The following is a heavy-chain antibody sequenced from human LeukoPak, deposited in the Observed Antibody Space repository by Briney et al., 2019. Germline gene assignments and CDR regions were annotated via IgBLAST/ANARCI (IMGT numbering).Heavy chain of an antibody. Sequence: GGSLRLSCAASGFTFSSYAMIWVRQAPGKGLEWVSAIRGSGDITLYADSVKGRFTISRDNSNNTLYLQMNRLRGEDTAVYYCARDPNGDYLGAFDFRGQGTMASVSS. CDR1: GFTFSSYA. CDR2: IRGSGDIT. J-gene: IGHJ3*01. V-gene: IGHV3-23*01. CDR3: ARDPNGDYLGAFDF. D-gene: IGHD4-17*01.